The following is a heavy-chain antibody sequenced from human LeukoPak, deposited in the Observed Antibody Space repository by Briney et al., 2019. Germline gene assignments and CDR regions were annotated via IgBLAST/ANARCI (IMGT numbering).Heavy chain of an antibody. D-gene: IGHD3-22*01. Sequence: PSETLSLTCTVSGGSISSYYWSWIRQPPGKGLEWIGSIYYSGSTYYNPSLKSRVTISVDTSKNQFSLKLSSVTAADTAVYYCARDQGSYYDSSGYYSDYWGQGTLVTVSS. CDR2: IYYSGST. CDR1: GGSISSYY. CDR3: ARDQGSYYDSSGYYSDY. V-gene: IGHV4-59*12. J-gene: IGHJ4*02.